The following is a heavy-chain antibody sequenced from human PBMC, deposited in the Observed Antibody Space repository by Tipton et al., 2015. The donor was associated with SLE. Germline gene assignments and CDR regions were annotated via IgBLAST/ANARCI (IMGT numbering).Heavy chain of an antibody. CDR3: ARDRSRMDV. CDR1: GFTVSINY. J-gene: IGHJ6*01. CDR2: IYSGGDT. V-gene: IGHV3-66*01. Sequence: SLRLSCAASGFTVSINYMSWVRQAPGKGLEWVSVIYSGGDTYYADSVKGRFTISRDNPKNTLYLQMNSLRAEDTAVYYCARDRSRMDVWGQGTTVTVSS.